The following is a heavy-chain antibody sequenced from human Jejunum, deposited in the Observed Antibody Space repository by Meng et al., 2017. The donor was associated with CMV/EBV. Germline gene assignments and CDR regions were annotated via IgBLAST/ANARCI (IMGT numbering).Heavy chain of an antibody. Sequence: QVQLQLAGPGLVKPSQTLSLTWAISGDRVSSNSAAWNWIRQSPSRGLEWLGRAYYRSKYYNDYALSVKSRITINPDTSKNQFSLQLNSVTPEDTAIYYCARDWGDVRGGFDFWGQGTLVTVSS. J-gene: IGHJ4*02. D-gene: IGHD3-10*02. V-gene: IGHV6-1*01. CDR2: AYYRSKYYN. CDR1: GDRVSSNSAA. CDR3: ARDWGDVRGGFDF.